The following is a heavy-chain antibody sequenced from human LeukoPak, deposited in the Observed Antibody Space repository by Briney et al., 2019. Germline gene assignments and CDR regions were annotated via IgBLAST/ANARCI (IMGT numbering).Heavy chain of an antibody. CDR1: GGSFSGHY. J-gene: IGHJ4*02. V-gene: IGHV4-34*01. CDR2: INHSGST. D-gene: IGHD6-13*01. CDR3: ARESIAAAGTPLDY. Sequence: SSETLSLTCAVYGGSFSGHYWSWIRQPPGKGLEWIGEINHSGSTNYNPSLKSRVTISVDTSKNQFSLKLSSVTAADTAVYYCARESIAAAGTPLDYWGQGTLVTVSS.